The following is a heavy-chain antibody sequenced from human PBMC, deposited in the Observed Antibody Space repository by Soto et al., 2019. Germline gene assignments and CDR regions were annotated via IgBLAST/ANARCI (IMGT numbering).Heavy chain of an antibody. CDR2: INPSGGST. Sequence: ASVKVSCKASGYTFTSYYMHWVRQAPGQGLEWMGIINPSGGSTSYAQKFQGRVTMTRDTSTSTVYMELSSLRSEDTAVYYCARDSQSYYDILTGYYISIADYGMDVWGQGTTVTVSS. CDR1: GYTFTSYY. CDR3: ARDSQSYYDILTGYYISIADYGMDV. V-gene: IGHV1-46*01. D-gene: IGHD3-9*01. J-gene: IGHJ6*02.